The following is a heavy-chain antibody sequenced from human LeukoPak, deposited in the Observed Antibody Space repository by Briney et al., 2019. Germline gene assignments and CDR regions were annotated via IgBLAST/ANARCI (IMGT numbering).Heavy chain of an antibody. CDR1: GFTFSDYH. J-gene: IGHJ4*02. D-gene: IGHD3-3*01. CDR3: AREPITIFGVVTNYFDY. Sequence: GGSLRLSCAASGFTFSDYHMSWIRQAPGKGLEWVSYISSSGSTIYYADSVKGRFTISRDNAKNSLYLQMNSLRAEDTAVYYCAREPITIFGVVTNYFDYWGQGTLVTVSS. CDR2: ISSSGSTI. V-gene: IGHV3-11*04.